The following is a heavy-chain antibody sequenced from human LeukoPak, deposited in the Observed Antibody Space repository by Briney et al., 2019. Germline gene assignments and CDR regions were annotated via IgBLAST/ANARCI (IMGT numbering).Heavy chain of an antibody. CDR2: IIPISGTA. D-gene: IGHD3-10*01. CDR3: ARGHWGSGYFDY. J-gene: IGHJ4*02. Sequence: SVKVSCKASGGTFSSYAISWVRQAPGQGLEWMGGIIPISGTANYAQKFQGRVTITADESTSTAYMELSSLRSEDTAVYYCARGHWGSGYFDYWGQGTLVTVSS. CDR1: GGTFSSYA. V-gene: IGHV1-69*13.